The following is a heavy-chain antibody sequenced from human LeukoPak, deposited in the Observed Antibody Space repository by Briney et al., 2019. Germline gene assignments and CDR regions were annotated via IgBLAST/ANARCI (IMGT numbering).Heavy chain of an antibody. CDR3: AREPRYCSRTTSCYHANYFYYMDV. J-gene: IGHJ6*03. D-gene: IGHD2-2*01. CDR2: IYHSGST. V-gene: IGHV4-4*02. Sequence: SETLSLTCAVSGGSISSSNWWSWVRQPPGKGLEWIGEIYHSGSTNYNPSLKSRVTISVDKSKNQFSLKLNSVTAADTAVYYCAREPRYCSRTTSCYHANYFYYMDVWGKGTTVTVSS. CDR1: GGSISSSNW.